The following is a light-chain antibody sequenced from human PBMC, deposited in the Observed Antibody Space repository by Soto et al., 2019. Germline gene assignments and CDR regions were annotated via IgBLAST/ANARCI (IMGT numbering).Light chain of an antibody. V-gene: IGKV3-20*01. J-gene: IGKJ1*01. Sequence: IVMTQSPATLSVSPGERATLSCRASQSVSSNLAWYQQKPGQAPRLLIYGASSRATGIPDRFSGSGSGTDFTLTISRLEPEDFAVYYCQQCYVSRTFGQGTKVDIK. CDR2: GAS. CDR1: QSVSSN. CDR3: QQCYVSRT.